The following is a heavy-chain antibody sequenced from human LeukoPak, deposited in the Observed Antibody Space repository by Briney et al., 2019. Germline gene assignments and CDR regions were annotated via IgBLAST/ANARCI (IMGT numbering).Heavy chain of an antibody. J-gene: IGHJ5*01. D-gene: IGHD3-10*01. CDR2: ISSGGAGT. CDR3: AKSGGSGTYPNGFDS. CDR1: VFTFSNSA. Sequence: AGGSLRLSCAASVFTFSNSAMNWVRQAPGKGLEWVSTISSGGAGTYYADSVKGRFSISRDNSKNTLYLQMNSLRAEDTAVYYCAKSGGSGTYPNGFDSWGQGTLVTVAS. V-gene: IGHV3-23*01.